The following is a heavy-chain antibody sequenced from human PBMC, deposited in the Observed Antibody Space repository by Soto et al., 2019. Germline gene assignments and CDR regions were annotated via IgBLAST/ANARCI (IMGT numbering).Heavy chain of an antibody. J-gene: IGHJ4*02. CDR3: AKPPFYSSSWYLPYYFDY. Sequence: HPGGSLRLSCAASGFTFSNYDMHWVRQAPGKGLEWVAVISHDGSTKYYADSVKGRFTISRDNSKNTLYLQMNSLRAEDTAVYYCAKPPFYSSSWYLPYYFDYWGQGTLVTVSS. CDR1: GFTFSNYD. V-gene: IGHV3-30*18. CDR2: ISHDGSTK. D-gene: IGHD6-13*01.